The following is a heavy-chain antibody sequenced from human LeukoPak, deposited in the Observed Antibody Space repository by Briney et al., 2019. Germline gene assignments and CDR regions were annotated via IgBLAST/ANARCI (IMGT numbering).Heavy chain of an antibody. V-gene: IGHV4-59*01. CDR2: IYYSGST. CDR1: GGSISSYY. Sequence: SETLSLTCTVSGGSISSYYWSWIRQPPGKGLEWIGCIYYSGSTNYNPSLKSRVTISVDTSKNQFSLKLSSVTAADTAVYYCAREGPHDAFDIWGQGTMVTVSS. CDR3: AREGPHDAFDI. J-gene: IGHJ3*02.